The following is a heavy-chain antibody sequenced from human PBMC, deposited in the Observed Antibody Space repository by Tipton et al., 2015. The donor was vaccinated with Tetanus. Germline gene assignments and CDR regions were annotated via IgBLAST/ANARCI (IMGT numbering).Heavy chain of an antibody. V-gene: IGHV3-33*01. CDR3: AREADCSGGSCCSGDFDN. CDR1: GFIFSSYG. J-gene: IGHJ4*02. CDR2: SWYDGTDK. Sequence: SLRLSCAASGFIFSSYGIHWVRQAPRKGLEWVAVSWYDGTDKYYADSVKGRFTITRGNSKNTLDLQMNSLRAEDTAVYCCAREADCSGGSCCSGDFDNWGQGTLVTVSS. D-gene: IGHD2-15*01.